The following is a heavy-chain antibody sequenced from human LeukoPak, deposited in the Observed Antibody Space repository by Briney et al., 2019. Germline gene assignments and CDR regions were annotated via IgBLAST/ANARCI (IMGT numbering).Heavy chain of an antibody. D-gene: IGHD6-6*01. CDR3: AREGEDSSSSIEGWFDP. CDR2: IYTSGST. CDR1: GGSISSGSYY. V-gene: IGHV4-61*02. Sequence: SETLSLTCTVSGGSISSGSYYWSWIRQPAGKGLEWIGRIYTSGSTNYNPSLKSRVTISVDRSKNQFSLKLSSVTAADTAVYYCAREGEDSSSSIEGWFDPWGQGTLVTVSS. J-gene: IGHJ5*02.